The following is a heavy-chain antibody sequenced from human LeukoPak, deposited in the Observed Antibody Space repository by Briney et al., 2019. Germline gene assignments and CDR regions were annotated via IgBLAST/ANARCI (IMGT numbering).Heavy chain of an antibody. CDR3: AKPIVADWFDY. CDR2: INPSGGST. CDR1: GYTFTIYY. D-gene: IGHD5-12*01. J-gene: IGHJ4*02. Sequence: ASVNVSCKASGYTFTIYYMHWVRQAPGQGLEWMGIINPSGGSTSYAQKFQGRVTMTRDTSTSTVYMELSSLRSEDTAVYYCAKPIVADWFDYWGQGTLVTVSS. V-gene: IGHV1-46*01.